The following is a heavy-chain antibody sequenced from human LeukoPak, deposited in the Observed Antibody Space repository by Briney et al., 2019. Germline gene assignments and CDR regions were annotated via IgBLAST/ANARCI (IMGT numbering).Heavy chain of an antibody. CDR1: GFTFSGSA. CDR2: IRSKANSYAT. CDR3: TRQNYDSSGSDI. J-gene: IGHJ3*02. V-gene: IGHV3-73*01. D-gene: IGHD3-22*01. Sequence: GGSLRLSCAASGFTFSGSAMHWVRQASGKGLEWVGRIRSKANSYATAYAAPVKGRFTISRDDSKNTAYLQMNSLKTEDTAVYYCTRQNYDSSGSDIWGQGTMVTVSS.